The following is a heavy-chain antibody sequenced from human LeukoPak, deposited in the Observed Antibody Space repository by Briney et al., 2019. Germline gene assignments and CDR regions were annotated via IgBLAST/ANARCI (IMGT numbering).Heavy chain of an antibody. V-gene: IGHV1-2*02. CDR1: GYSFIYYY. CDR3: AKWGTYYYDSSGDLGLDY. Sequence: GASVKVSCKASGYSFIYYYIHWVRQAPGQGLEWMGWINPNSGGTHYARKFQGRVTMTRDTSITTVYMELSRLRSDDTAVYYCAKWGTYYYDSSGDLGLDYWGQGTLVTVSS. D-gene: IGHD3-22*01. CDR2: INPNSGGT. J-gene: IGHJ4*02.